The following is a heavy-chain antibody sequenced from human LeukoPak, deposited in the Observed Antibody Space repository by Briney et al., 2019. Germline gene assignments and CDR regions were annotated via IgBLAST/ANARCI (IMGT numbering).Heavy chain of an antibody. CDR2: IRYDGSNK. D-gene: IGHD3-22*01. Sequence: GGSLRLSCAASGFTFSSYGMHWVRQAPGKGLEWVAFIRYDGSNKYYADSVKGRFTISRDNSKNTLYLQMNSLRAEDTAVYYCARRLHYYDSSGFFGYWGQGTLVTVSS. CDR1: GFTFSSYG. CDR3: ARRLHYYDSSGFFGY. V-gene: IGHV3-30*02. J-gene: IGHJ4*02.